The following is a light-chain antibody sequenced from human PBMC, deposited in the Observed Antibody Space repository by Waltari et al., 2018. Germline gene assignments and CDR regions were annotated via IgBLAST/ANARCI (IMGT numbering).Light chain of an antibody. CDR3: AAWDDSLSGRV. V-gene: IGLV1-44*01. J-gene: IGLJ3*02. CDR2: SND. Sequence: QSVLTQPPSASGTPGQRVTISCSGSSSNIGGDTVNWYQQLPGTAPKVLIYSNDRRHSGVPDRFSGSKSGTSASLTISGLQSEDEADYYCAAWDDSLSGRVFGGGTKLTVL. CDR1: SSNIGGDT.